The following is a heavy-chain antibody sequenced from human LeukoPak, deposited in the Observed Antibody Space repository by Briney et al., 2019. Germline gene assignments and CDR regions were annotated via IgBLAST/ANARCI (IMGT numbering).Heavy chain of an antibody. D-gene: IGHD6-13*01. J-gene: IGHJ4*02. CDR2: IYYSGST. CDR3: ARGGHPYSSSWSDY. V-gene: IGHV4-59*08. Sequence: KPSETLSLTCTVSGGSISSYYWSWIRQPPGKGLEWIGYIYYSGSTNYNPSLKSRVTISVDTSKNQFSLKLSSVTAADTAVYYCARGGHPYSSSWSDYWGQGTLVTVSS. CDR1: GGSISSYY.